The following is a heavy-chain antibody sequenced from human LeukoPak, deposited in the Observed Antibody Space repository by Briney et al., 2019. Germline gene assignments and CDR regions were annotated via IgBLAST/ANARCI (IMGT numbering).Heavy chain of an antibody. V-gene: IGHV3-21*01. CDR1: GFTFSSYS. CDR3: ASFGAYCGGDCYSSGFYFDY. CDR2: ISSSSSYI. D-gene: IGHD2-21*02. J-gene: IGHJ4*02. Sequence: GGSLRLSCAASGFTFSSYSMNWVRQAPGQGLEWVSSISSSSSYIYYADSVKGRFTISRDNAKNSLYLQMNSLRAEDTAVYYFASFGAYCGGDCYSSGFYFDYWGQGTLVTVCS.